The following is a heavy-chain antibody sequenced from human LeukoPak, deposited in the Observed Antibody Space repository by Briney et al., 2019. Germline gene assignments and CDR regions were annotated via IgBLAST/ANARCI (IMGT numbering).Heavy chain of an antibody. D-gene: IGHD3-22*01. Sequence: PGRSLRLSCAASGFTFRTYWMHWVRDAPGGGLIWVSRISGDGGSTNYADSVKGRFTISRDNAKNTLYLQMHSLRAEDTAVYYCAAFYCDPAYWGQGTLVTVSS. CDR2: ISGDGGST. CDR1: GFTFRTYW. V-gene: IGHV3-74*01. CDR3: AAFYCDPAY. J-gene: IGHJ4*02.